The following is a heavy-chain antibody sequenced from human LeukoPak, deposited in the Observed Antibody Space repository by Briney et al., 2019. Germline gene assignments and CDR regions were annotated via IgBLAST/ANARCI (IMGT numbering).Heavy chain of an antibody. CDR3: ARHYYDSNGYYYLDY. CDR1: GYTFTSYW. V-gene: IGHV5-51*01. J-gene: IGHJ4*02. CDR2: IYPGDSDT. Sequence: GESLKISCKGSGYTFTSYWIGWVRQMPGKGLEWMGIIYPGDSDTTYSPSFQGQVTISADKSISTAYLQRSSLEASDTAMYYCARHYYDSNGYYYLDYWGQGTLVAVSS. D-gene: IGHD3-22*01.